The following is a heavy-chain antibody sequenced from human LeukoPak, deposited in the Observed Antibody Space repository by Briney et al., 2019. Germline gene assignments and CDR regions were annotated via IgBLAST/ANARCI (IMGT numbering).Heavy chain of an antibody. CDR3: ARSYSNHLFGMDV. CDR1: GFTFSGFA. D-gene: IGHD4-11*01. Sequence: PGGSLRLSCVASGFTFSGFAMHWVRQAPGKGLEWVSVMYSGGSTYYADSVKGRVAISRDNSQNTVFLQMNSVRAEDTAVYYCARSYSNHLFGMDVWGQGTAVTVSS. CDR2: MYSGGST. V-gene: IGHV3-66*01. J-gene: IGHJ6*02.